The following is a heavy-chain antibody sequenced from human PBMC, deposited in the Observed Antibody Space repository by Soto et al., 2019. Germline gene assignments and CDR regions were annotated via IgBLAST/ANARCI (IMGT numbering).Heavy chain of an antibody. J-gene: IGHJ4*01. V-gene: IGHV1-69*13. CDR3: ARGTRGGSGSDYNHAFDY. CDR1: GGTFSSYA. Sequence: VASVKVSCKASGGTFSSYAISWVRQAPGQGLEWMGGIIPIFGTANYAQKFQGRVTITADESTSTAYMELSSLRSEDTAVSYCARGTRGGSGSDYNHAFDYWG. CDR2: IIPIFGTA. D-gene: IGHD3-10*01.